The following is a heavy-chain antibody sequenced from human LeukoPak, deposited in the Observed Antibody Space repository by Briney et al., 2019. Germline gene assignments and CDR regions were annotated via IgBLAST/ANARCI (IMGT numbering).Heavy chain of an antibody. CDR2: IKLDGSEK. V-gene: IGHV3-7*01. Sequence: GGSLRLSCAASGSTFSNYWMTWVRQAPGKGLEWVANIKLDGSEKYYVDSVKGRFTISRDNAKNSLYLQMNSLRAEDTAVYYCARGHSISPNWFDPWGQGTLVTVSP. CDR3: ARGHSISPNWFDP. D-gene: IGHD6-13*01. J-gene: IGHJ5*02. CDR1: GSTFSNYW.